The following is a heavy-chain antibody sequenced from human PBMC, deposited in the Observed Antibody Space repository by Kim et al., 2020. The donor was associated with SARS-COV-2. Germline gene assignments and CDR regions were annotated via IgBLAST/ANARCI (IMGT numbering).Heavy chain of an antibody. CDR3: LAEIGSRSFGH. D-gene: IGHD3-10*01. Sequence: GGSLRLSCEASGFTFSAHALHWVRQAPGEGLEWVALIAYDGSHISHPDSVKGRFIISRDNIKSTLYLQMNSLRPEDTAVYYCLAEIGSRSFGHWGQGTLVTVSS. CDR2: IAYDGSHI. CDR1: GFTFSAHA. J-gene: IGHJ4*02. V-gene: IGHV3-30*04.